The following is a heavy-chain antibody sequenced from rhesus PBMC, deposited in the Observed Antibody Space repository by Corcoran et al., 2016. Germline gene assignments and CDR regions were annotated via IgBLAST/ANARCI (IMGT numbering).Heavy chain of an antibody. CDR2: IYGSGSST. Sequence: QLQLQESGPGLVKPSETLSVTGAASGGSLSSSYWSWIHQAPGKGLEWIGYIYGSGSSTNYNPSLKSRVTLSVDTSKNQLSLKLSSVTAADTAVYYCAKGNSRGVCDFDYWGQGVLVTVSS. J-gene: IGHJ4*01. D-gene: IGHD2-39*01. CDR1: GGSLSSSY. V-gene: IGHV4-169*01. CDR3: AKGNSRGVCDFDY.